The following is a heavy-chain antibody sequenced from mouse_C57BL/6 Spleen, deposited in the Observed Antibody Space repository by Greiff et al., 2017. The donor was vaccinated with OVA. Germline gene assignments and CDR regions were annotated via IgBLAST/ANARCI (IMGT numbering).Heavy chain of an antibody. Sequence: EVKLMESGGGLVQPGGSLSLSCAASGFTFTDYYMSWVRQPPGKALEWLGFIRNKANGYTTEYSASVKGRFTISRDNSQSILYLQMNALRAEDSATYYCARHYYSNYVGYFDYWGQGTTLTVSS. J-gene: IGHJ2*01. CDR2: IRNKANGYTT. D-gene: IGHD2-5*01. CDR1: GFTFTDYY. CDR3: ARHYYSNYVGYFDY. V-gene: IGHV7-3*01.